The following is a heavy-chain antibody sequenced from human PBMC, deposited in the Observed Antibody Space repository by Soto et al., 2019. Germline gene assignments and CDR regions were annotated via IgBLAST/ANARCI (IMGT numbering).Heavy chain of an antibody. J-gene: IGHJ6*02. D-gene: IGHD1-1*01. V-gene: IGHV1-46*01. CDR1: GYTFTSYY. Sequence: GASVKVSCKASGYTFTSYYMHWVRQAPGQGLEWMGIINPSRVSTRYAQKFQVRITMTRDTSTSTVYMELSSLRSEDTAVYYCARGGTTTRGTTGPLYYYYGMDVWGQGTTVTVS. CDR2: INPSRVST. CDR3: ARGGTTTRGTTGPLYYYYGMDV.